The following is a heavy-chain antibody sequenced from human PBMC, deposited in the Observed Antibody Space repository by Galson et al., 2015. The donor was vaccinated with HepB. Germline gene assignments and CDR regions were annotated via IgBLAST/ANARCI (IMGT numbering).Heavy chain of an antibody. CDR1: GFTFNNYA. Sequence: SLRLSCAASGFTFNNYAMSWVRHAPGKGLEWVSAITGSGDKTYYGDSVKGRFTVPRDNSRNTLYLQMNRLRAEDTALYYCAKVPRNIITIVRGVIIAYFDSWGQGTLVTVSS. V-gene: IGHV3-23*01. D-gene: IGHD3-10*01. CDR3: AKVPRNIITIVRGVIIAYFDS. J-gene: IGHJ4*02. CDR2: ITGSGDKT.